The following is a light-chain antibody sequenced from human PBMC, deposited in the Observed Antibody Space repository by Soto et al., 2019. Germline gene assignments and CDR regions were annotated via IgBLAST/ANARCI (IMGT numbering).Light chain of an antibody. CDR2: EVT. CDR1: SSDVGDYDY. V-gene: IGLV2-14*01. CDR3: SSYTSSNPHVV. Sequence: QPVLTQPASVSGSPGQSITISCTGSSSDVGDYDYVCWYQRHPGRAPKLMIYEVTNRPSGISNRFSGSKSGNTASLTISGLQAEDEADYYCSSYTSSNPHVVFGGGTKLTVL. J-gene: IGLJ2*01.